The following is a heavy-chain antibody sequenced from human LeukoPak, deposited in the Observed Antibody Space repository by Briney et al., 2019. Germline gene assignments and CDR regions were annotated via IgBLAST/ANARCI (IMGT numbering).Heavy chain of an antibody. Sequence: GGSLRLSRAASGFTFSSYQMNWVRQAPGKGLEWVSHISTSGSTTYYADSVKGRFTISRDNAKNSLYLQMNSLRAEDTAVYYCAGAGFDYWGQGTLVTVSS. D-gene: IGHD4/OR15-4a*01. CDR3: AGAGFDY. CDR1: GFTFSSYQ. J-gene: IGHJ4*02. CDR2: ISTSGSTT. V-gene: IGHV3-48*03.